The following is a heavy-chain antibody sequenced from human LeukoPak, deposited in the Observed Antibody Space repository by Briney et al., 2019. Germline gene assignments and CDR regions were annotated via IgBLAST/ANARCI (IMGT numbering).Heavy chain of an antibody. D-gene: IGHD6-19*01. CDR1: GGSISSYY. CDR2: IYYSGST. V-gene: IGHV4-59*08. CDR3: ARPVSSGWSFYAFDI. J-gene: IGHJ3*02. Sequence: SETLSLTCTVSGGSISSYYWSWIRQPPGKGLEWIGYIYYSGSTNYNPSLKSRVTISVDTSKNQFSLKLSSVTAADTAVYYCARPVSSGWSFYAFDIWGQGTMVTVSS.